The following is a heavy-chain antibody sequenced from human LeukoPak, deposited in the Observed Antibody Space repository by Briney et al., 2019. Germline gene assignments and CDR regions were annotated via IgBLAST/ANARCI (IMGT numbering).Heavy chain of an antibody. CDR2: ISGSGGST. CDR3: AKVGQVLRGYIAPVDY. CDR1: GFTFSSYA. V-gene: IGHV3-23*01. Sequence: PGGSLRLSCAASGFTFSSYAMSWVRQAPGKGLEWVSAISGSGGSTYYADSVKGRFTISRDNSKNTLYLQMNSLRAEDTAVYYCAKVGQVLRGYIAPVDYWGQGTLVTVSS. D-gene: IGHD4/OR15-4a*01. J-gene: IGHJ4*02.